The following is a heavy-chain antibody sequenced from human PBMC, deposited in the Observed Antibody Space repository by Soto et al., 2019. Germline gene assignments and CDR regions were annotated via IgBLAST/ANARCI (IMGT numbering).Heavy chain of an antibody. J-gene: IGHJ6*02. D-gene: IGHD3-9*01. CDR2: IHYTGTT. CDR1: GGSVSSGTHY. Sequence: QVQLQESGPGLVKPSETLSLTCSVSGGSVSSGTHYWSWIRQPPGKGLEWIGYIHYTGTTKYNPSLMSRTGISVDTSKNQFSLKMSSVTAADTALCYCAREPLDSGLPAGGIDVWGQGTTVTVSS. V-gene: IGHV4-61*01. CDR3: AREPLDSGLPAGGIDV.